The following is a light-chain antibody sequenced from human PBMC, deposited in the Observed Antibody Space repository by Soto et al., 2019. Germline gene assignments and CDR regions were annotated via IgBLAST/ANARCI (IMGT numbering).Light chain of an antibody. CDR3: QQYYSYPST. Sequence: IQMTQSPSSLSASVGDTVTITCRASQGISSYLAWYQQKPGKAPKLLIYAASTLQSGVPSRFSGSGSGTDFTLTISCLQSEDFATYYCQQYYSYPSTFCQGTRLEIK. J-gene: IGKJ5*01. V-gene: IGKV1-8*01. CDR2: AAS. CDR1: QGISSY.